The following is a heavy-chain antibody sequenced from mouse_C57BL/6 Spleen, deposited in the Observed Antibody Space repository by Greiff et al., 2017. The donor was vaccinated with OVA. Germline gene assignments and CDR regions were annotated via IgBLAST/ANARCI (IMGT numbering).Heavy chain of an antibody. V-gene: IGHV1-50*01. CDR1: GYTFTSYW. CDR3: AMGSSGVPFAY. Sequence: VQLQQPGAELVKPGASVKLSCKASGYTFTSYWMQWVKQRPGQGLEWIGEIDPSDSYTNYNQKFKGKATLTVDTSSSTAYMQLSSLTSEDSAVYYCAMGSSGVPFAYWGQGTLVTVSA. J-gene: IGHJ3*01. CDR2: IDPSDSYT. D-gene: IGHD1-3*01.